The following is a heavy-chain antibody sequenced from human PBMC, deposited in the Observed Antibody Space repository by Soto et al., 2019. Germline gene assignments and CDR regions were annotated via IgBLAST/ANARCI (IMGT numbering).Heavy chain of an antibody. J-gene: IGHJ6*03. CDR2: IDYSRST. V-gene: IGHV4-30-4*01. Sequence: PSETLSLTCSVSGDSISNSDYYWNWTRQTTGKGLEWIASIDYSRSTYYNPSLKSRVVISADTSKNLFSLKLRSVTAADTALHVCARDGPYYYYDGVLGQGTTGTV. CDR1: GDSISNSDYY. CDR3: ARDGPYYYYDGV.